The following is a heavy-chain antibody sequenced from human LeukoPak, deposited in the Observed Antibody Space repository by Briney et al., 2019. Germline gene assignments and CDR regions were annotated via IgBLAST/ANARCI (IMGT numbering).Heavy chain of an antibody. V-gene: IGHV3-74*01. Sequence: PGGALRLSCGASGVSFSSYWMHWVRQAPGKGLMWVSRVNNDGSSTTYADSVEGRFTISRDNARNTLYLQMNSLRAEDTAVYYCARRSYPYYFDYWGKGTLVTVSS. CDR2: VNNDGSST. J-gene: IGHJ4*02. CDR3: ARRSYPYYFDY. D-gene: IGHD3-10*01. CDR1: GVSFSSYW.